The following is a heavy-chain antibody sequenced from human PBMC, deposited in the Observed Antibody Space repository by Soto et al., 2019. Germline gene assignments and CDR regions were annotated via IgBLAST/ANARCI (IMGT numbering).Heavy chain of an antibody. V-gene: IGHV3-21*01. CDR3: ASDLAPTTVTN. J-gene: IGHJ4*02. Sequence: GGSLRLSCAASGFTFSSYSMNWVRQAPGKGLEWVSSISSSSSYIYYADSVKGRFTISRDNAKNSLYLQMNSLRAEDTAVYYCASDLAPTTVTNWGQGTLVTVSS. CDR1: GFTFSSYS. D-gene: IGHD4-17*01. CDR2: ISSSSSYI.